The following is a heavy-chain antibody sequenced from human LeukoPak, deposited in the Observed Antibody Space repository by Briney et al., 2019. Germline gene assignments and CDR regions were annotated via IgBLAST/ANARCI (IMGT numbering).Heavy chain of an antibody. CDR3: AKDLSNGSGNY. Sequence: PGGSLRLSCAASGFTFSSYGMHWVRQAPGKGLEWVAVIWYDGSNKYYADSVRGRFTISRDNSKNTLYLQMNSLRAEDTAVYYCAKDLSNGSGNYWGQGTLVTVSS. D-gene: IGHD3-10*01. CDR2: IWYDGSNK. V-gene: IGHV3-33*06. CDR1: GFTFSSYG. J-gene: IGHJ4*02.